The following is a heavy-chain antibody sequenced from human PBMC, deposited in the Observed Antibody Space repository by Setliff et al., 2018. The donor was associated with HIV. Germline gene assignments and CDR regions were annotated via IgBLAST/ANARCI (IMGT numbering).Heavy chain of an antibody. V-gene: IGHV4-31*03. J-gene: IGHJ6*01. Sequence: SETLSLTCTVSGGSISSGGYYWSWIRQHPGKGLEWIGYIYYSGSTYYNPSLKSRVTISVDTSKNQFSLKLSSVTAADTAVYYCARNKYNWNYYYYYGMDVWGKGPRSPSPQ. CDR2: IYYSGST. CDR1: GGSISSGGYY. D-gene: IGHD1-7*01. CDR3: ARNKYNWNYYYYYGMDV.